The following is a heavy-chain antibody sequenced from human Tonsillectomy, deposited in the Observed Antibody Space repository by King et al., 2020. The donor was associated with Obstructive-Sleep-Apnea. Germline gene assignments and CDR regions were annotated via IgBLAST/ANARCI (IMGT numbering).Heavy chain of an antibody. CDR2: IYHRGST. V-gene: IGHV4-38-2*02. CDR1: GYSISSGYY. CDR3: ASPGYSSGWHDY. D-gene: IGHD6-19*01. Sequence: VQLQESGPGLVKPSETLSLTCTVSGYSISSGYYWGWIRQPPGKGLEWIGSIYHRGSTYYNPSLKSRVTISVDTSKNQFSLKLNSVTAADTAVYYCASPGYSSGWHDYWGQGSLVTVSS. J-gene: IGHJ4*02.